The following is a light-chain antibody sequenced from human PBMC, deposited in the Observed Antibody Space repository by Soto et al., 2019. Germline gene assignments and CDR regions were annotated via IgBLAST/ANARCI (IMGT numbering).Light chain of an antibody. CDR3: QQYYSYPRT. Sequence: ASRITHSASSLSESTGDRVTITCRASQGISSYLAWYQQKPGKAPKLLIYAASTLQSGVPSRFSGSGSGTNFTLTISCLQSEDFATYYCQQYYSYPRTFGQGTKVEIK. CDR1: QGISSY. J-gene: IGKJ1*01. CDR2: AAS. V-gene: IGKV1-8*01.